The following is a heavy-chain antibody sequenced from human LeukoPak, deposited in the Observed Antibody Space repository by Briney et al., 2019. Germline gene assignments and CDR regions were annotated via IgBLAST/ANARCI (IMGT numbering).Heavy chain of an antibody. V-gene: IGHV3-23*01. J-gene: IGHJ4*02. Sequence: GGSLRLSCAASGFTFSSYGMMWVRQGPGKGLEWVSAITGSGGSAYYADSVKGRFTISRDNSKNTLYLQMNSLRAEDTAVYYCAKHAGYSSSWYPDYWGQGTLVTVSS. CDR2: ITGSGGSA. D-gene: IGHD6-13*01. CDR3: AKHAGYSSSWYPDY. CDR1: GFTFSSYG.